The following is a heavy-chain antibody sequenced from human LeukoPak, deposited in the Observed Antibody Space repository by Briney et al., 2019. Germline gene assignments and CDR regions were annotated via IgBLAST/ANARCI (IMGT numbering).Heavy chain of an antibody. J-gene: IGHJ3*02. CDR2: INPNSGGST. CDR3: ARVPATYDSSGYYGNDAFDI. V-gene: IGHV1-46*01. D-gene: IGHD3-22*01. Sequence: GASVKVSCKASGYTFTGYYIHWVRQAPGQGLEWMGRINPNSGGSTSYAQKFQGRVTMTRDMSTSTVYMELSSLRSEDTAVYYCARVPATYDSSGYYGNDAFDIWGQGTMVTVSS. CDR1: GYTFTGYY.